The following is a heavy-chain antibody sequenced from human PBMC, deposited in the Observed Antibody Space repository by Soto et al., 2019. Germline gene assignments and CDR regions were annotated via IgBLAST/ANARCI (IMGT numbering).Heavy chain of an antibody. D-gene: IGHD6-13*01. V-gene: IGHV3-53*01. Sequence: SLRLSCAASGFTVSSNYMSWVRQAPGKGLEWVSVIYSGGSTYYADSVKGRFTISRDNSKNTLYLQMNSLRAEDTAVYYCAREGRGSSWYVNWFDPWGQGTLVTVSS. CDR1: GFTVSSNY. CDR2: IYSGGST. CDR3: AREGRGSSWYVNWFDP. J-gene: IGHJ5*02.